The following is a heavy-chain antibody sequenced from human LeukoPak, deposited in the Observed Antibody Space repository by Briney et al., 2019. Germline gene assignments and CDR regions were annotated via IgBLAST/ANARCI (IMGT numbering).Heavy chain of an antibody. CDR1: GFTFRSHA. Sequence: GGSLRLSCVGSGFTFRSHAMSWVRQAPEKGLEFVSGIYENGGTTYYADFVKGRFSISRDNSKNTLYLQMNSLRAEDTAVYYCARGYEYYYDSSGYPDYWGQGTLVTVSS. J-gene: IGHJ4*02. D-gene: IGHD3-22*01. V-gene: IGHV3-23*01. CDR3: ARGYEYYYDSSGYPDY. CDR2: IYENGGTT.